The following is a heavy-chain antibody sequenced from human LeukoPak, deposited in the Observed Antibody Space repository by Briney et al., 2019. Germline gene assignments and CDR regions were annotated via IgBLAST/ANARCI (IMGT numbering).Heavy chain of an antibody. CDR3: ATNSNWGPGKY. CDR2: ISGDDVT. Sequence: ETEGSLTLSCAASEFSFSSYDMSWVRQTLEKGLEWVSSISGDDVTFYADPVKGRFTISRDKSKNTLYLQMSSLRAEDTAIYYCATNSNWGPGKYWGQGTLVTVSS. CDR1: EFSFSSYD. J-gene: IGHJ4*02. D-gene: IGHD7-27*01. V-gene: IGHV3-23*01.